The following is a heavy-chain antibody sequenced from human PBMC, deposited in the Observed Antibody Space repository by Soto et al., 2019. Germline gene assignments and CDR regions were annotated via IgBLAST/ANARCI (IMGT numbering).Heavy chain of an antibody. CDR1: ILTFSSYG. V-gene: IGHV3-33*01. J-gene: IGHJ6*02. Sequence: QVHLVESGGGVVQPGTSLRLSCAASILTFSSYGMHWVRQAPGKGLEWVAVIWYDGSNENYADSVKGRFTISRDNTKNTLYLHMNRLRAEDTAVYYCARARDGYYGMDVWGQGTTVTVSS. CDR2: IWYDGSNE. CDR3: ARARDGYYGMDV.